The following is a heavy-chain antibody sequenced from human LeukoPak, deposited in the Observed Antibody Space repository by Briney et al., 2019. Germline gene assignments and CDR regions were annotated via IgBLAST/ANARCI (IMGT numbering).Heavy chain of an antibody. J-gene: IGHJ4*02. CDR1: GFTFSSYA. Sequence: PGGSLRLSCAASGFTFSSYAMSWVRQAPGKGLEWVSGISGSGSSTYYADSVKGRFTISRDSSNNTLYLQMNSLRAEDTAVYYCAKDRAYYYDSSGYSDYWGQGTLVTVSS. V-gene: IGHV3-23*01. CDR2: ISGSGSST. D-gene: IGHD3-22*01. CDR3: AKDRAYYYDSSGYSDY.